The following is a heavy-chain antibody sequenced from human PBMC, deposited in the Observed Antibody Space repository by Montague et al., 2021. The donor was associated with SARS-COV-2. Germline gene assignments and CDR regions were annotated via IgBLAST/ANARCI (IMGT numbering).Heavy chain of an antibody. V-gene: IGHV4-39*02. CDR2: IYYSGTT. J-gene: IGHJ4*02. Sequence: SETLSLTCSVSSGSIISSGYYWGRIPQPPGKELEWLGNIYYSGTTYYNPSLQRPGTISVDTSKNPLSLRLSSVTAADTAEYFSARGMIRGGTTPFDYWGQGTLVTVSS. CDR3: ARGMIRGGTTPFDY. CDR1: SGSIISSGYY. D-gene: IGHD3-10*01.